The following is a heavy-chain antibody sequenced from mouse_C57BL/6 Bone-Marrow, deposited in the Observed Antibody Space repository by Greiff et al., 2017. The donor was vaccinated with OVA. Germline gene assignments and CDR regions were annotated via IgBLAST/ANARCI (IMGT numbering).Heavy chain of an antibody. CDR1: GYTFTSYW. V-gene: IGHV1-7*01. Sequence: VKLQESGAELAKPGASVTLSCKASGYTFTSYWMHWVKQRPGQGLEWIGYINPSSGYTTYNQKFKDKATLTADNSSSTAYMQLSSLTYEDSAVYYCARSNILRYFDVWGTGTTVTVSS. CDR3: ARSNILRYFDV. J-gene: IGHJ1*03. CDR2: INPSSGYT.